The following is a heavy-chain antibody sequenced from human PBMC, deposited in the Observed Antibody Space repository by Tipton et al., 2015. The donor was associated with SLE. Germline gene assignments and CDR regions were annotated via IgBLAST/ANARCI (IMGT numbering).Heavy chain of an antibody. Sequence: TLSLTCTVSGASVSSTSNDWGWIRQSPGKGLEWIGSIYSNGHTFSNPSLRGRVTISVDTSKNQFSLKLSSVTAADTAVYYCAGYYNYMDVWGKGTTVTVYS. CDR1: GASVSSTSND. J-gene: IGHJ6*03. CDR2: IYSNGHT. V-gene: IGHV4-39*07. D-gene: IGHD3-10*01. CDR3: AGYYNYMDV.